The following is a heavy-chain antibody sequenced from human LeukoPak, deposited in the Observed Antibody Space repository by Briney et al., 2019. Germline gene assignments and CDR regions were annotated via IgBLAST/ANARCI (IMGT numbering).Heavy chain of an antibody. CDR2: ISSGNTII. V-gene: IGHV3-48*01. CDR1: GFTFSGYS. J-gene: IGHJ4*02. D-gene: IGHD6-6*01. Sequence: PGGSLRLSCAASGFTFSGYSMNWVRQAPGKGLEWISYISSGNTIIYYADSVEGRFTISRDNAKNSLYLQMNSLRAADTAVYYCARVVRTSSNQLNFDYWGQGTLVTVSS. CDR3: ARVVRTSSNQLNFDY.